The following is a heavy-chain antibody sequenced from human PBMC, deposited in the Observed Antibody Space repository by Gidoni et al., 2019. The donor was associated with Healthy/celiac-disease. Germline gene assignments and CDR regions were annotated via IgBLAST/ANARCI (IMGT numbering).Heavy chain of an antibody. D-gene: IGHD2-15*01. CDR1: GGSISSSSYY. CDR2: IYYSGST. J-gene: IGHJ5*02. Sequence: QLQLQESGPGLVKPSETLSLTCTVSGGSISSSSYYWGWIRQPPGKGLEWIGSIYYSGSTYYNPSLKSRVTIAVDTSKNQFSLKLSSVTAADTAVYYCARDWDIVVVVAAPSSWFDPWGQGTLVTVSS. V-gene: IGHV4-39*07. CDR3: ARDWDIVVVVAAPSSWFDP.